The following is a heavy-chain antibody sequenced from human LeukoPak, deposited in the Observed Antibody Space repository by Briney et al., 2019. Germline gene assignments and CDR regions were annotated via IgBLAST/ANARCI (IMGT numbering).Heavy chain of an antibody. D-gene: IGHD4-23*01. CDR2: ISYDGSNK. J-gene: IGHJ4*02. CDR1: GFTFSSYA. CDR3: AREREVVTLDY. V-gene: IGHV3-30-3*01. Sequence: GGSLRLSCAASGFTFSSYAMHWVRQAPGKGLEWVAVISYDGSNKYYADSVKGRFTISRDNSKNTLHLQMNSLRAEDTAVYYCAREREVVTLDYWGQGTLVTVSS.